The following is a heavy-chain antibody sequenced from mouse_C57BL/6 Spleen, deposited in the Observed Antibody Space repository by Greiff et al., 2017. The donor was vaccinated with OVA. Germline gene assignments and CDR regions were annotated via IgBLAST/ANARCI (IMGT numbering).Heavy chain of an antibody. CDR2: IYPYNGVS. Sequence: EVKLMESGPELVKPGASVKISCKASGYSFTGYYMHWVKQSHGNILDWIGYIYPYNGVSSYNQKFKGKATLTVDKSSSTAYMELRSLTSEDSAVYYCARGNYGSPLGYFDVWGTGTTVTVSS. V-gene: IGHV1-31*01. D-gene: IGHD1-1*01. CDR3: ARGNYGSPLGYFDV. J-gene: IGHJ1*03. CDR1: GYSFTGYY.